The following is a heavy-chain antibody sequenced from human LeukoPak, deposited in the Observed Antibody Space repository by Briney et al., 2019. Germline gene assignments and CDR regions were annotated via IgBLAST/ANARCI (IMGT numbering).Heavy chain of an antibody. D-gene: IGHD2-2*01. J-gene: IGHJ4*02. Sequence: GGSLRLSCAASGFTFSDYYMSWIRQAPGKGLEWVSYISSSSSYTNYADSVKGRFTISRNNAKNSLYLQMNSLRAEDTAVYYCARDIAGVSSSTSLYYFDYWGQGTLVTVSS. CDR1: GFTFSDYY. CDR2: ISSSSSYT. CDR3: ARDIAGVSSSTSLYYFDY. V-gene: IGHV3-11*06.